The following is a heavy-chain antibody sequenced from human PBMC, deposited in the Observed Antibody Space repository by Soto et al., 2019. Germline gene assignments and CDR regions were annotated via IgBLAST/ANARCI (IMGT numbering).Heavy chain of an antibody. V-gene: IGHV3-23*01. CDR2: ISGSGGTT. J-gene: IGHJ4*02. D-gene: IGHD4-17*01. CDR3: AKGPLYGDYVSG. CDR1: GFTFSSYA. Sequence: GGSLRLSCAASGFTFSSYAMSWVRQAPGKGLEWVSTISGSGGTTYYADSVKGRFTISRDNSKNTLYLQMNCLRAEDTAVYYCAKGPLYGDYVSGWGQGTLVTVSS.